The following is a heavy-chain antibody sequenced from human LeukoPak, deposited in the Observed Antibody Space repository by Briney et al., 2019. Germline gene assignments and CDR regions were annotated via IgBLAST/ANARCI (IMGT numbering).Heavy chain of an antibody. V-gene: IGHV3-30*18. CDR3: AKGSSGWEVDY. J-gene: IGHJ4*02. CDR1: GFTFSSYG. Sequence: GGSLRLSCAASGFTFSSYGMHWVRQAPGKGLEWVALISYDGSNKYYADSVKGRFTISRDNSKSTLYLQMNSLTAEDTAVYYCAKGSSGWEVDYWGQGTLVTVSS. D-gene: IGHD6-19*01. CDR2: ISYDGSNK.